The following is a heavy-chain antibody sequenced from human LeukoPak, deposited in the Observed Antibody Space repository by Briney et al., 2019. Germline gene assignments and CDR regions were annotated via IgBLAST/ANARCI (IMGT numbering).Heavy chain of an antibody. CDR3: ARGPRYFDWLSLFYYYGMDV. D-gene: IGHD3-9*01. Sequence: KPSETLSLTCAVYGGSFSGYYWSWIRQPPGKGLEWIGEINHSGSTNYNLSLKSRVTISVDTSKNQFSLKLSSVTAADTAVYYYARGPRYFDWLSLFYYYGMDVWGQGTTVTVSS. V-gene: IGHV4-34*01. CDR1: GGSFSGYY. J-gene: IGHJ6*02. CDR2: INHSGST.